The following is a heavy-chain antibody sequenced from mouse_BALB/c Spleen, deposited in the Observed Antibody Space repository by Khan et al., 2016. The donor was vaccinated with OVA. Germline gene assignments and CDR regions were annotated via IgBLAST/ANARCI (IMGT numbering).Heavy chain of an antibody. J-gene: IGHJ4*01. CDR3: GSDDGGGNDAMDY. CDR1: GFSLTSYG. CDR2: IWAGGST. V-gene: IGHV2-9*02. Sequence: QVQLKESGPGLVAPSQSLSITCTVSGFSLTSYGVHWVRQPPGKGLEWLGVIWAGGSTNYNSALMSRLSIKKDKSQSQVFLKMNSLRTTDTAMYYCGSDDGGGNDAMDYWGQGTSVTVSS. D-gene: IGHD2-3*01.